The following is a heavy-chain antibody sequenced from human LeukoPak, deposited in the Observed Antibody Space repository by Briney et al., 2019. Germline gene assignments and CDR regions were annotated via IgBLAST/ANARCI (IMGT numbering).Heavy chain of an antibody. CDR2: IYYSGST. CDR3: ARYGGSCYGDFDY. CDR1: GGSISSYY. J-gene: IGHJ4*02. Sequence: RASETLSLTCTVSGGSISSYYWSWIRQPPGKGLEWIGNIYYSGSTNYNPSLKSRVTISVDTSKNQFSLKLSSVTAADTAVYYCARYGGSCYGDFDYWGQGTLVTVSS. V-gene: IGHV4-59*01. D-gene: IGHD2-15*01.